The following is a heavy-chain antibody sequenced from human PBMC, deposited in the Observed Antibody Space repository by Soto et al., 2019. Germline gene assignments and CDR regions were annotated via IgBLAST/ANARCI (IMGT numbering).Heavy chain of an antibody. Sequence: EVQLLESGGDLVQPGGSLRLSCAASGFTFSNYAMSWVRQAPGKGLEWVSTISDTGDSTYYADSVRGRFTISRDNSKNTLYLQMVSLRAEDTAVFFCAKRPLSRNPRLTRTTCFDYWGQGALVTVSS. CDR2: ISDTGDST. D-gene: IGHD4-17*01. CDR3: AKRPLSRNPRLTRTTCFDY. CDR1: GFTFSNYA. V-gene: IGHV3-23*01. J-gene: IGHJ4*02.